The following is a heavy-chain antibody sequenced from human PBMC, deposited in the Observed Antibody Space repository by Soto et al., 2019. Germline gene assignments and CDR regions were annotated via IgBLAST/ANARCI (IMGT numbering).Heavy chain of an antibody. V-gene: IGHV1-2*02. D-gene: IGHD2-21*02. Sequence: QAQLVQSGAEVKKPGASVKVSCKASGYTFTGYYIHWVRQAPGEGLEWMGWINPNSGGTNYAQKFQGRVTITRDTSISTAYMELTRLRSDDPAVYYCAMQLASCGGDCYTEPIDYWGQGTLVTVSS. CDR3: AMQLASCGGDCYTEPIDY. CDR1: GYTFTGYY. CDR2: INPNSGGT. J-gene: IGHJ4*01.